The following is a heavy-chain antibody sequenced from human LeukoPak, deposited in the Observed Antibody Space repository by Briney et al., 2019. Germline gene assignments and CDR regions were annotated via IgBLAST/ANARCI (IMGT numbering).Heavy chain of an antibody. V-gene: IGHV3-53*01. J-gene: IGHJ4*02. Sequence: GGSLRLSCAASGFTVSSNYMSWVRQAPGKGLEWVSVIYSGGSTYYADSVKGRFTISRDNSKNTLYLQMNSLRAEDTAVYYCARESGYGYGAALDYWGQGTLVTVSS. CDR2: IYSGGST. CDR1: GFTVSSNY. CDR3: ARESGYGYGAALDY. D-gene: IGHD5-18*01.